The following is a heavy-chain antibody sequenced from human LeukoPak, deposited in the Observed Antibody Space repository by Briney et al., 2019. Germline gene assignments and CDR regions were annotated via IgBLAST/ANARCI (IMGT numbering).Heavy chain of an antibody. CDR1: GYIFSTYG. D-gene: IGHD6-19*01. V-gene: IGHV1-18*01. CDR3: ARRRSEEFDFDC. Sequence: GASVKVSCKASGYIFSTYGISWVRQAHGQGLEWMGCISGYNGNTNYAQKLQGRVTMTTDTSTSTAYMELRSLRSDDTAVYYCARRRSEEFDFDCWGQGTLVTVSS. CDR2: ISGYNGNT. J-gene: IGHJ4*02.